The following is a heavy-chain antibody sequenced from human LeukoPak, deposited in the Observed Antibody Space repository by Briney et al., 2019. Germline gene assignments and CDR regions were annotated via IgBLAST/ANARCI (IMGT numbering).Heavy chain of an antibody. CDR3: AREILYCGGDCRNFDY. J-gene: IGHJ4*02. D-gene: IGHD2-21*02. CDR2: IYYSGST. Sequence: SETLSLTCTVSGGSISSYYWSWIRQPPGKGLEWIGYIYYSGSTNYNPSLKSRVTISVDTSKNQISLKLSSVTAADTAVYYCAREILYCGGDCRNFDYWGQGTLVTVSS. CDR1: GGSISSYY. V-gene: IGHV4-59*01.